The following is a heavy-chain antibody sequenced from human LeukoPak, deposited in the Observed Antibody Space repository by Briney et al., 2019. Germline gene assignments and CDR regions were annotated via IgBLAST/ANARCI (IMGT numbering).Heavy chain of an antibody. CDR1: GFTFSSYR. Sequence: GGSLRLSCAASGFTFSSYRMNWVRQAPGKGLEWVSYISSSSSTIYYADSVKGRFTISRDNAKNSLYLQMNSLRDEDTAVYYCARDLGYCSSTSCYPFDYWGQGTLVTVSS. CDR2: ISSSSSTI. D-gene: IGHD2-2*01. CDR3: ARDLGYCSSTSCYPFDY. J-gene: IGHJ4*02. V-gene: IGHV3-48*02.